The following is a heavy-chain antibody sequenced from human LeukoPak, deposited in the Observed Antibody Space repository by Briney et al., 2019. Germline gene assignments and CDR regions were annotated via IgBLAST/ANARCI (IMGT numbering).Heavy chain of an antibody. CDR1: GYSYTSYW. Sequence: GESLKISCKGSGYSYTSYWIGWVRQMPGKGLEWMGIIYPGDSDTTYSPSFQGQVTISADKSISTAYLQWSSLKASDTAMYYCASRGVTAISDDDAFDIWGQGTMVTVSS. D-gene: IGHD2-21*02. J-gene: IGHJ3*02. CDR2: IYPGDSDT. CDR3: ASRGVTAISDDDAFDI. V-gene: IGHV5-51*01.